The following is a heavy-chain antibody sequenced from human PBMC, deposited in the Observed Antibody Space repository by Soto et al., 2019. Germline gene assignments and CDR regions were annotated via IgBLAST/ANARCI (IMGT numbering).Heavy chain of an antibody. J-gene: IGHJ6*02. Sequence: SETLSLTCTVSGGSISSNSYYWAWIRQPPGKGLEWIGNIYYSGTTYYNPSLKSRVTISVDTSKDQFSLKLSSVTAADTAVYYCARHKGGYYSGGDVWGQGTTVTVSS. CDR1: GGSISSNSYY. V-gene: IGHV4-39*01. CDR3: ARHKGGYYSGGDV. D-gene: IGHD3-16*01. CDR2: IYYSGTT.